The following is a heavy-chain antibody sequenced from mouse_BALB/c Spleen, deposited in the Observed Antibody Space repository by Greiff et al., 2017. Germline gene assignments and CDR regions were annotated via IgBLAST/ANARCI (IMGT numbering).Heavy chain of an antibody. CDR1: GYSITSGYY. V-gene: IGHV3-6*02. CDR2: ISYDGSN. J-gene: IGHJ3*01. CDR3: ARGTPIAY. Sequence: EVKLQESGPGLVKPSQSLSLTCSVTGYSITSGYYWNWIRQFPGNKLEWMGYISYDGSNNYNPSLKNRISITRDTSKNQFFLKLNSVTTEDTATYYCARGTPIAYWGQGTLVTVSA. D-gene: IGHD2-14*01.